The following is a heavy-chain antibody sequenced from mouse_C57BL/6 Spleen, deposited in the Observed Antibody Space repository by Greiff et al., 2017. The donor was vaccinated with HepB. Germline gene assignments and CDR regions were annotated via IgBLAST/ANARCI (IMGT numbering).Heavy chain of an antibody. CDR2: IDPSDSYT. D-gene: IGHD1-1*01. CDR1: GYTFTSYW. J-gene: IGHJ2*01. CDR3: ARGDYGSSYVGY. Sequence: QVQLQQSGAELVKPGASVKLSCKASGYTFTSYWMQWVKQRPGQGLEWIGEIDPSDSYTNYNQKFKGKATLTVDTSSSTAYMQLSSLTSEDSAVYYCARGDYGSSYVGYWGQGTTLTVSS. V-gene: IGHV1-50*01.